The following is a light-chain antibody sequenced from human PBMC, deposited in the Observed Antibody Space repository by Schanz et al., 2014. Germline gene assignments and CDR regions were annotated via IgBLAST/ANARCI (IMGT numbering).Light chain of an antibody. CDR3: SSYADSSTL. CDR2: EGT. Sequence: QSVLTQPPSASGSPGQSVTISCTGTSSDVGSYNLVSWYQQHPGKAPKLMIYEGTKRPSGVSNRFSGSKSGNTASLTISGLQAEDEADYYCSSYADSSTLFGPGTKLTVL. CDR1: SSDVGSYNL. J-gene: IGLJ1*01. V-gene: IGLV2-14*02.